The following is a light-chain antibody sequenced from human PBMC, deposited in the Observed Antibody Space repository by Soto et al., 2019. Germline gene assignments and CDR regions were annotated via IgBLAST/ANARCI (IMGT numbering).Light chain of an antibody. CDR2: LNSDGSH. J-gene: IGLJ2*01. Sequence: QLVLTQSPSASASLGASVKLTCTLSSGHSNYAIAWHQQQSEKGPRYLMKLNSDGSHSKGDGIPHRFSGSSSGAERYLTISSLQYEDEADYCCQTWGSGIVVFGGGTKLTVL. CDR3: QTWGSGIVV. V-gene: IGLV4-69*01. CDR1: SGHSNYA.